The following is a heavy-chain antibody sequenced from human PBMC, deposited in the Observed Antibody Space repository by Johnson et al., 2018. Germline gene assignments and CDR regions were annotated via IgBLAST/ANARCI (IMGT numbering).Heavy chain of an antibody. CDR3: AKGGGDGSDFYYYMDV. D-gene: IGHD3-16*01. V-gene: IGHV3-30*18. Sequence: QVQLQESGGGVVQPGRSLRLSCAASGLTFSNYALHWVSPAPGKGLEGVAFISYDGPKKYFANSVKGRFTVSRDKSKNRQYLQMKSLRVEETAVYFCAKGGGDGSDFYYYMDVWGKGTTVTVSS. CDR1: GLTFSNYA. J-gene: IGHJ6*03. CDR2: ISYDGPKK.